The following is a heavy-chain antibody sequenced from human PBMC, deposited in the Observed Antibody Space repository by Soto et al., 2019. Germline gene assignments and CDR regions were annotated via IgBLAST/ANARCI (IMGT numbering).Heavy chain of an antibody. V-gene: IGHV3-74*01. Sequence: GGSLRLSCAASGFTFSSCWMHWVRQAPGKGLVWVSRINSDGSSTSYADSVKGRFTISRDNAKNTLYLQMNSLRAEDTAVYYCARAPLYYYGMDVWGQGTTVTVYS. CDR3: ARAPLYYYGMDV. CDR1: GFTFSSCW. CDR2: INSDGSST. J-gene: IGHJ6*02.